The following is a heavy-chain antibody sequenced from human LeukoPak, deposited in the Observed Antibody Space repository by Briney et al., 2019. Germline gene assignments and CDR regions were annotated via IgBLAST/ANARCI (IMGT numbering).Heavy chain of an antibody. CDR2: IKQDGSEK. J-gene: IGHJ3*02. Sequence: GSLRLSCAASGFTFSSYWMSWVRRAPGKGLEGVANIKQDGSEKYYVDSVKGRFTISRDNAKNSLYLQMNSLRAEDTAVYYCARAHYDYVWGSYRYSPDAFDIWGQGTMVTVSS. CDR1: GFTFSSYW. CDR3: ARAHYDYVWGSYRYSPDAFDI. D-gene: IGHD3-16*02. V-gene: IGHV3-7*01.